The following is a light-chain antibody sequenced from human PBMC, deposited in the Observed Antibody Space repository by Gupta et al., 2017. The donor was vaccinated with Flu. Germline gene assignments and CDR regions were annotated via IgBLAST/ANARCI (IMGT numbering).Light chain of an antibody. Sequence: PATLSLSPGERATLSCRASQTVSSYLAWYQQKPGQPPRLLIYDVHNRASGVPARFSGSGSGTDFTLTISSLEPEDFAVYYCQQRSHWPSFGGGTKVEIK. CDR3: QQRSHWPS. CDR1: QTVSSY. V-gene: IGKV3-11*01. J-gene: IGKJ4*01. CDR2: DVH.